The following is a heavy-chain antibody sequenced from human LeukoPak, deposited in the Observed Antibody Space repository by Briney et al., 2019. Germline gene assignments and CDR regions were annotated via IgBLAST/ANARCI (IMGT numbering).Heavy chain of an antibody. D-gene: IGHD3-22*01. J-gene: IGHJ6*03. CDR2: FSGSGGST. V-gene: IGHV3-23*01. Sequence: GGSLRLSCAASGFTFSSYAMSWVRQAPGKGLECISGFSGSGGSTYYAGSVKGRFTISRDNSKNTLYLQMNSLRAEDTAVYYCAKGYNYDFGHNVGDSYYYMAVWGKGTTLTVS. CDR1: GFTFSSYA. CDR3: AKGYNYDFGHNVGDSYYYMAV.